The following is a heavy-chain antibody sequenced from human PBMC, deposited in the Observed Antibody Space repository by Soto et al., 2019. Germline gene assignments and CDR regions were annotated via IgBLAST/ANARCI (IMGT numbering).Heavy chain of an antibody. D-gene: IGHD3-9*01. CDR3: PRGLSNGYYNYAY. CDR2: IKGEADGGTT. Sequence: PGGSLRLSCAASGFTFSNAWMSWVRQAPGKGLEWVGRIKGEADGGTTDYAAPVKGRITISRDHSKDTLYLQMNSLKTEDTAVYYGPRGLSNGYYNYAYGGGGPRVTVP. J-gene: IGHJ4*02. CDR1: GFTFSNAW. V-gene: IGHV3-15*01.